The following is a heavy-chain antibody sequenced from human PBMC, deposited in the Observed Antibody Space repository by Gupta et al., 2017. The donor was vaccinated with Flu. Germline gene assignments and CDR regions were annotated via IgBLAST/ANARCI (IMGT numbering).Heavy chain of an antibody. Sequence: HLLESGGGLVPPGGSLRLSCADSGFTFSTYALSWVRQAPGKGLEWVSSVISTGDYTYYADSVKGRFTISRDNSKNMLYLQMNSLRAEDTAIYYCAKDRIATAGAGSFDYWGQGALVTVSS. J-gene: IGHJ4*02. V-gene: IGHV3-23*01. CDR3: AKDRIATAGAGSFDY. CDR2: VISTGDYT. D-gene: IGHD6-13*01. CDR1: GFTFSTYA.